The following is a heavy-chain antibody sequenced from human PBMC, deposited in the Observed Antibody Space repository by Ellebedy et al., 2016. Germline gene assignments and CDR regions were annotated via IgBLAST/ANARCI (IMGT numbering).Heavy chain of an antibody. CDR3: VHRTTVTSVDY. V-gene: IGHV2-5*01. D-gene: IGHD4-17*01. Sequence: SGPTLVKPRQTLTLTCTFSGFSLDTGAVVVGWVRQPPGRAPEWLAFIYGNDDKRYSPSLKSRLTITKDTSKNQVVLTVTNMDPVDTATYYCVHRTTVTSVDYWGQGTLVTVSS. CDR1: GFSLDTGAVV. CDR2: IYGNDDK. J-gene: IGHJ4*02.